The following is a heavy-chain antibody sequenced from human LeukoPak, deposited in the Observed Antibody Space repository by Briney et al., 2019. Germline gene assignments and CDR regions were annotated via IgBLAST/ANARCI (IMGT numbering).Heavy chain of an antibody. CDR2: IYTSGST. D-gene: IGHD3-22*01. CDR3: VGGYYDSSGYPMGDFDY. Sequence: SETLSLTCTVSGGSISSYYWSWIRQPAGKGLEWIGRIYTSGSTNYNPSLKSRVTISVDKSKNQFSLKLSSVTAADTAVYYCVGGYYDSSGYPMGDFDYWGQGTLVTASS. V-gene: IGHV4-4*07. J-gene: IGHJ4*02. CDR1: GGSISSYY.